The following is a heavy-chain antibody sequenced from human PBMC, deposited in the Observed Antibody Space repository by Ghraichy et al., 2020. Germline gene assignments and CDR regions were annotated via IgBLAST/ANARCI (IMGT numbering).Heavy chain of an antibody. Sequence: SETLSLTCTVSGGSLSSGGYYWSWFRQHPGKGLEWIGYIYYSGSTYYNPSLKSRVTISVDTSKNQFSLKRSSVTAADTAVYYCARGLTYSSSWDYYFDYWGQGTLVTGSS. CDR2: IYYSGST. CDR3: ARGLTYSSSWDYYFDY. V-gene: IGHV4-31*03. D-gene: IGHD6-13*01. J-gene: IGHJ4*02. CDR1: GGSLSSGGYY.